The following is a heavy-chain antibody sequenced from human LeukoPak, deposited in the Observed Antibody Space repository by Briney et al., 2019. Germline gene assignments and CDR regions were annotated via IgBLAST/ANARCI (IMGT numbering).Heavy chain of an antibody. V-gene: IGHV3-43*02. CDR3: AKDTSLGRGWYYFDY. J-gene: IGHJ4*02. CDR1: GFTFDDYA. CDR2: ISGDGGST. D-gene: IGHD6-19*01. Sequence: GGSLRLSCAASGFTFDDYAMQWVRQAPGKGLEWVSLISGDGGSTYYADSVKGRFTISRDNSKNSLYLQMNSLRTEDTALYYCAKDTSLGRGWYYFDYWGQGTLVTVSS.